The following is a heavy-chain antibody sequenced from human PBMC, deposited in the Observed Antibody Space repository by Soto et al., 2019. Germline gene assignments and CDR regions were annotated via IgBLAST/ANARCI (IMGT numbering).Heavy chain of an antibody. V-gene: IGHV4-30-4*01. Sequence: QVQLQESGPGLVKPSQTLSLTCTVSGGSISSGGYFWTWIRQPPGKGLEWIGYIYYTGSTDYNPSLKSRVNISGDTSKNQFSLKLSSVTAADTAVYYCARDLGLGVRGTNYSWFDPWGQGTLVTVSS. J-gene: IGHJ5*02. D-gene: IGHD3-10*01. CDR1: GGSISSGGYF. CDR3: ARDLGLGVRGTNYSWFDP. CDR2: IYYTGST.